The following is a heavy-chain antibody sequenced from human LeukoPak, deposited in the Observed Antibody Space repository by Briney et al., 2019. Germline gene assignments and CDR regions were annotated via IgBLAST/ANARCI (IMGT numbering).Heavy chain of an antibody. J-gene: IGHJ4*02. V-gene: IGHV3-23*01. CDR2: ISSSGGST. D-gene: IGHD2-15*01. Sequence: PGGSLRLSCAASGFTFSSYAMSWVRQAPGKGLEWVSAISSSGGSTYYADSVKGRFTISRDNSKNTLYLQMNSLRAEDTAVYYCAKVLRSGDYFDYWGQGTLVTVSS. CDR1: GFTFSSYA. CDR3: AKVLRSGDYFDY.